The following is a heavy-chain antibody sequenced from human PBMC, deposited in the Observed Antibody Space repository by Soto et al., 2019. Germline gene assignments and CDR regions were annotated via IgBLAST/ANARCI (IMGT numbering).Heavy chain of an antibody. CDR3: ARVVVFGVVSDAFDI. CDR1: GYTFTSYG. D-gene: IGHD3-3*01. J-gene: IGHJ3*02. V-gene: IGHV1-18*01. CDR2: ISAYNGNT. Sequence: QVPLVQSGAEVKKPGASVKVSCKASGYTFTSYGISWVRQAPGQGLEWMGWISAYNGNTNYAQKLQGRVTMTTDTSTSPAYMELRSLRSDDTAVYYCARVVVFGVVSDAFDIWGQGTMVTVSS.